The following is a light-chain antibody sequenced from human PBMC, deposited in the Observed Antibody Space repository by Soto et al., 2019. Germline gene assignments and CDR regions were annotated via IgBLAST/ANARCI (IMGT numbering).Light chain of an antibody. Sequence: EIVLTQSPATLSLSPGKRATLSCTASQSVSSSLAWYQRKPGQAPRLLIYDASNRATGIPARFSGSGSGTDFTLTISSLEPEDFAVYYCQQRSNWPLTFGGGTEVEIK. J-gene: IGKJ4*01. CDR3: QQRSNWPLT. V-gene: IGKV3-11*01. CDR1: QSVSSS. CDR2: DAS.